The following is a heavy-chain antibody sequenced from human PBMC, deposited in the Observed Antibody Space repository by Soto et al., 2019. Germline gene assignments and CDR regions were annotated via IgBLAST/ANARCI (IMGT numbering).Heavy chain of an antibody. J-gene: IGHJ6*02. CDR1: GYTFISHS. Sequence: QIQLVQSGGEVKKPGASVKVSCKSSGYTFISHSITWVRQAPGQGLEWMGRISAYNGNTNYAQKLQGRVTMTTDTSTSTAYMEQRSLRSDDTAVYHCARGAFCGGAPGCRDMDVWGQGTTVTVSS. CDR3: ARGAFCGGAPGCRDMDV. D-gene: IGHD2-21*01. CDR2: ISAYNGNT. V-gene: IGHV1-18*01.